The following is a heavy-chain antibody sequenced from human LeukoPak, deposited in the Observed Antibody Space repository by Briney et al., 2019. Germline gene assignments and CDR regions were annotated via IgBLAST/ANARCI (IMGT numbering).Heavy chain of an antibody. CDR3: AKVLTAAFYWYFDL. V-gene: IGHV3-23*01. CDR1: GFALSGSA. J-gene: IGHJ2*01. CDR2: ISDSGGST. D-gene: IGHD2-2*01. Sequence: GTSLRLSCAASGFALSGSALHWVRQAPGKGLEWVSGISDSGGSTYYADSVKGRFTISRDNSKNTLYLQLNSLRAEDTAVYYCAKVLTAAFYWYFDLWGRGTLVTVSS.